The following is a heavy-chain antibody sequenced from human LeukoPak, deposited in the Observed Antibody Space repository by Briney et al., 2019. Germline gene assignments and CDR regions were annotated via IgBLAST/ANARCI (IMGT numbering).Heavy chain of an antibody. Sequence: GASVKVSCKASGYTLTSYGISWVRQAPGQGLEWMGWISAYNGNTNYAQKLQGRVTMTTDTSTSTAYMELRSLRSDDTAVYYCARSPKRYSSGWYSDYWGQGTLVTVSS. CDR1: GYTLTSYG. D-gene: IGHD6-19*01. J-gene: IGHJ4*02. CDR3: ARSPKRYSSGWYSDY. CDR2: ISAYNGNT. V-gene: IGHV1-18*04.